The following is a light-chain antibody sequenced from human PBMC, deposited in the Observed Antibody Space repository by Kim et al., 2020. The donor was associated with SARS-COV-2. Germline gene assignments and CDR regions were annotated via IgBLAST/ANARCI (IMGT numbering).Light chain of an antibody. CDR1: SSNTGAGSD. CDR2: TNA. V-gene: IGLV1-40*01. J-gene: IGLJ2*01. Sequence: QRGTSSCTAGSSNTGAGSDVHWYQQLPGTAPKLLIYTNANRPSGVPDRFSGSKSGSSASLAITGLQAEDEADYYCQSYDTSLNNKVFGGGTKLTVL. CDR3: QSYDTSLNNKV.